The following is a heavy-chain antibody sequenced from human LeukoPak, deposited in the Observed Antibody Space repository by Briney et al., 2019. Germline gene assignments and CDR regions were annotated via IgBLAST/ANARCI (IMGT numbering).Heavy chain of an antibody. Sequence: GGSLRLSCAASGFTFSSYWMSCVRQAPGKGLECVANIKQDGSEKYYVDSVKGRFTISRANAKTSLYLQMNSLRPEATAVYNCARFKVGGAFDIWGKGTMVTVSS. D-gene: IGHD3-16*01. CDR3: ARFKVGGAFDI. J-gene: IGHJ3*02. V-gene: IGHV3-7*01. CDR1: GFTFSSYW. CDR2: IKQDGSEK.